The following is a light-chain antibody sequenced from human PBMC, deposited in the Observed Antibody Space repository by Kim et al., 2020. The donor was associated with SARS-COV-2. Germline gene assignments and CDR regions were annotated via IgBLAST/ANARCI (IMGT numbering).Light chain of an antibody. CDR1: QSVSSY. J-gene: IGKJ3*01. V-gene: IGKV3-11*01. Sequence: EIVLTQSPATLSLSPGERATLSCRASQSVSSYLAWYQQKPGQAPRLLIYDASNRATGIPAMFSGSGSGTDFTLTISSLEPEDFAVYYWEQSSKCSSTFGQGTKVD. CDR2: DAS. CDR3: EQSSKCSST.